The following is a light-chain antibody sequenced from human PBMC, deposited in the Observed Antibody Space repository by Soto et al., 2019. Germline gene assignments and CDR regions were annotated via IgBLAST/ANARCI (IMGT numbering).Light chain of an antibody. J-gene: IGKJ1*01. CDR3: QQYYTSPTWT. V-gene: IGKV4-1*01. Sequence: DIVMTQSPVSLAVFLGERATINCKSSQSVLYSSNNKNYVAWYQQKPGQPPKLLIYWASTRESGVPDRFSGSGSGTDFTLTISSVQAEDVAVYHCQQYYTSPTWTFGQGTKVDIK. CDR1: QSVLYSSNNKNY. CDR2: WAS.